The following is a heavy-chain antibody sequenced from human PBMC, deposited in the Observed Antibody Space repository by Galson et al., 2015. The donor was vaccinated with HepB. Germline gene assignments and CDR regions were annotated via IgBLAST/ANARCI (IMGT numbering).Heavy chain of an antibody. Sequence: SLTCTVSGGSISSGGYYWSWIRQHPGKGLEWIGYIYYSGSTYYNPSLKSRVTISVDTSKNQFSLKLSSVTAADTAVYYCARGTAYGSGSYYDGAFDIWGQGTMVTVSS. CDR2: IYYSGST. J-gene: IGHJ3*02. CDR3: ARGTAYGSGSYYDGAFDI. CDR1: GGSISSGGYY. D-gene: IGHD3-10*01. V-gene: IGHV4-31*03.